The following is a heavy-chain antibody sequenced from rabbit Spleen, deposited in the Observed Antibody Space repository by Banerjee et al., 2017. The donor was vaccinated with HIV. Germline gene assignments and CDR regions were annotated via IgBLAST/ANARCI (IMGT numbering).Heavy chain of an antibody. CDR3: VRGASGSGYYSL. D-gene: IGHD1-1*01. V-gene: IGHV1S45*01. CDR1: GVSFSSSYW. CDR2: IYTGRTGSI. Sequence: LEESGGGLVQPEGSLALTCTASGVSFSSSYWISWVRQAPGKGLEWIGCIYTGRTGSIYYASWAKGRFTVTKTASTTVTLQLNSLTAADTATYFCVRGASGSGYYSLWGQGTLVTVS. J-gene: IGHJ4*01.